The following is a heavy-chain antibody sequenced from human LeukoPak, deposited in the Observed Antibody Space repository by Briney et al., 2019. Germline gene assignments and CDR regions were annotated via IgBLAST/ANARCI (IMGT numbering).Heavy chain of an antibody. Sequence: GGSLRLSCAASGFTFRNYWMHWVRQAPGKGLVWVSRIKGDGTHTIYADSVKGRFSISRDNAKSTLYLQMRSLRADDTAVYYCARDWDHFDFDSWGQGTLVTVSS. J-gene: IGHJ5*01. CDR1: GFTFRNYW. CDR2: IKGDGTHT. D-gene: IGHD1-26*01. V-gene: IGHV3-74*01. CDR3: ARDWDHFDFDS.